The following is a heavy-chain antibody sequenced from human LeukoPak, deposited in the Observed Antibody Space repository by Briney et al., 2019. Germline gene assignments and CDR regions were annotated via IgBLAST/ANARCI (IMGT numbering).Heavy chain of an antibody. V-gene: IGHV3-49*04. J-gene: IGHJ3*02. CDR3: ARLNYGSQIRGDGFDI. D-gene: IGHD3-10*01. CDR2: IRGRASGGTT. CDR1: GFTFGDYA. Sequence: GGSLRLSCTVSGFTFGDYAMSWVRQAPGKGLEWVGFIRGRASGGTTEYAASVKGRFTISREDSKNTAYLHMNSLKPEDTAVYYCARLNYGSQIRGDGFDIWGQGTMVTVSS.